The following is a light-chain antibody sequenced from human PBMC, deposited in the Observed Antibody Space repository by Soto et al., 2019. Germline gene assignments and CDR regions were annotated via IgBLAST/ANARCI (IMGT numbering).Light chain of an antibody. CDR1: SSDIGGYNY. J-gene: IGLJ3*02. Sequence: QSALTQPASVSGSPGQSITISCTGTSSDIGGYNYVSWYQQQPGKAPKLMIYEVSNRPSGVSNRFSGSKSGNTASLTISGLPSDDEADYYCSACADSLNGRCVFGAGTKLTVL. CDR2: EVS. V-gene: IGLV2-14*01. CDR3: SACADSLNGRCV.